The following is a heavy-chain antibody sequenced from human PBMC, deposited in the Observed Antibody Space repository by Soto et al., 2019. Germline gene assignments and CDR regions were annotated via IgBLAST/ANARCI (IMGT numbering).Heavy chain of an antibody. V-gene: IGHV3-72*01. CDR2: IRKKTNSYTT. D-gene: IGHD4-17*01. Sequence: PGGSLRLSGAASGLTFSDRYIDWVRQAPWKGLEWVGRIRKKTNSYTTEYAASVKGRFIISRDDSTNSLYLQMSSLKTEDTAVYYCTTVTTVDYYFDYCGQLTLVTVCS. CDR3: TTVTTVDYYFDY. CDR1: GLTFSDRY. J-gene: IGHJ4*02.